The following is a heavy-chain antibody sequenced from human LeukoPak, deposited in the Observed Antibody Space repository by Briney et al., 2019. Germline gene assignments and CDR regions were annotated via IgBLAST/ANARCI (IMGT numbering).Heavy chain of an antibody. Sequence: PSETLSLTCTVSGGSISSSSYYWGWIRQPPGKGLEWIGSIYYSGSTYYNPSLKSRVTISVDTSKNQFSLKLSSVTAADTAVYYCARDGAAAGKEYAYWGQGTLVTVSS. J-gene: IGHJ4*02. CDR2: IYYSGST. CDR1: GGSISSSSYY. D-gene: IGHD6-13*01. CDR3: ARDGAAAGKEYAY. V-gene: IGHV4-39*07.